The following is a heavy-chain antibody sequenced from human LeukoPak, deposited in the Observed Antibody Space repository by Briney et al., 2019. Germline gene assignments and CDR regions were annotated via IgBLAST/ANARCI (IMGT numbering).Heavy chain of an antibody. V-gene: IGHV1-18*01. CDR2: ISAYNGNT. CDR3: ARDYDDFWSGERFDP. Sequence: ASVKVSCKASGYTFTSYGISWVRQAPGQGLEWMGWISAYNGNTNYAQKLQGRVTMTTDKSTSTAYMELSSLRSEDTAVYYCARDYDDFWSGERFDPWGQGTLVTVSS. D-gene: IGHD3-3*01. J-gene: IGHJ5*02. CDR1: GYTFTSYG.